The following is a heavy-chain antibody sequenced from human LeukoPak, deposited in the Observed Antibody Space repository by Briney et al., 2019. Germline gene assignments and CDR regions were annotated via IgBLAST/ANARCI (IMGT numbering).Heavy chain of an antibody. V-gene: IGHV1-2*02. J-gene: IGHJ4*02. CDR1: GYTFRNYY. Sequence: ASVKVSCKASGYTFRNYYIHWVRQAPGHGLEYMGWINFNRGDTNYQGRVTMTRDTSIDTVYMDLRRLRSDDTALYYCARDKSNGIGIVYWGQGTPVTVSS. CDR2: INFNRGDT. D-gene: IGHD1-26*01. CDR3: ARDKSNGIGIVY.